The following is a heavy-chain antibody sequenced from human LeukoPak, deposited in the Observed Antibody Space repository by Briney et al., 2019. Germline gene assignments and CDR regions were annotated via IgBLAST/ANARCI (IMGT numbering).Heavy chain of an antibody. J-gene: IGHJ4*02. Sequence: PSETLSLTCTVSGGSINSGAYYWTWIRQHPGKGLEWIGYIYYSGSTYYNPSLKSRVTISVDTSKNQFSLKLSSVTAADTAVYYCARGTDMTPISGYYSFVYWGQGTLVSVSS. CDR3: ARGTDMTPISGYYSFVY. V-gene: IGHV4-31*03. CDR1: GGSINSGAYY. D-gene: IGHD5-12*01. CDR2: IYYSGST.